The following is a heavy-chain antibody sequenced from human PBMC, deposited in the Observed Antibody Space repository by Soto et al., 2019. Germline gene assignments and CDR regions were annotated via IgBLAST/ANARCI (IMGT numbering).Heavy chain of an antibody. Sequence: QVQLVQSGTEVKKPGASVTVSCKASGYTFIGYFIHWVRQAPGQGLEWMGWINPKSGGTKSAQNFQGRVTMTRDTSISTAYMELSRLRSDDTAVYYCAREAPGDTTETTYYYFYGMDVWGQGTTVTVSS. D-gene: IGHD1-1*01. CDR2: INPKSGGT. J-gene: IGHJ6*02. CDR1: GYTFIGYF. CDR3: AREAPGDTTETTYYYFYGMDV. V-gene: IGHV1-2*02.